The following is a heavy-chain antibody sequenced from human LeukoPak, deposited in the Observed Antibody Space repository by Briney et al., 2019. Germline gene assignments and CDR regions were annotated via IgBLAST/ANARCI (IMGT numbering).Heavy chain of an antibody. J-gene: IGHJ3*02. D-gene: IGHD3-16*01. CDR3: ARVWGFLRGSGAFDI. Sequence: SETLSLTCTVSGGSISSSSYYWGWIRQPPGKGLEWIGSIYYSGSTYYNPSLKSRVTISVDTSKNQFSLKLSSVTAADTAVYYCARVWGFLRGSGAFDIWGQGTMVTVSS. CDR1: GGSISSSSYY. CDR2: IYYSGST. V-gene: IGHV4-39*01.